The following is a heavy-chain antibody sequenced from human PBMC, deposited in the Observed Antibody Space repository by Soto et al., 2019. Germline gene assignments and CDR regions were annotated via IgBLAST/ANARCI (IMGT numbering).Heavy chain of an antibody. CDR1: GFSFSSVVEG. CDR2: IYWDDDK. J-gene: IGHJ4*02. CDR3: VHRRYSSYFDS. V-gene: IGHV2-5*05. D-gene: IGHD2-15*01. Sequence: GPTLVNPTDTLTLTCIYSGFSFSSVVEGVGWVRQPPGKALEWLALIYWDDDKKYGPSLEDRITVTRDTSKNQVVFTMINMDPVDTANYYCVHRRYSSYFDSWGQGTRVTVYS.